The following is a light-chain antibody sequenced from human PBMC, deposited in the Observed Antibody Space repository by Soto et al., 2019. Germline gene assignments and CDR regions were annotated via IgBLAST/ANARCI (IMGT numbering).Light chain of an antibody. CDR2: KAS. J-gene: IGKJ1*01. CDR1: QSISAW. V-gene: IGKV1-5*03. CDR3: QQYTDYSWP. Sequence: DIQMSQSPSTLSASGGDRVSISCRASQSISAWLAWYQQKPGKAPRLLIYKASTLEIGVPSRFSGSGSGTEFTLTISSLQPDDVAIYYCQQYTDYSWPFCQGTKVDIK.